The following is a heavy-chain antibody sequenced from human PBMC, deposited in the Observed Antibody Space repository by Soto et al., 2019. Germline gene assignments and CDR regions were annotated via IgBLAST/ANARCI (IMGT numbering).Heavy chain of an antibody. D-gene: IGHD3-22*01. Sequence: SETLSLTCTVSGGSISSYYWSWIRQPPGKGLEWIGYMYYSGSTNYNPSLKSRVTISVDTSKNQFSLKLSSVTAADTAVYYCGGKNYDSSGYFDYWGQGTLVTVS. CDR3: GGKNYDSSGYFDY. J-gene: IGHJ4*02. CDR1: GGSISSYY. V-gene: IGHV4-59*01. CDR2: MYYSGST.